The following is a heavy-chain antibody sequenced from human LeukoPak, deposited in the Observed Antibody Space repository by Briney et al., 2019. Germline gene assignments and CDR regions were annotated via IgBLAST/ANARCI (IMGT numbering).Heavy chain of an antibody. Sequence: SETLSLTCTVSGGSISSGGYYWSWIIHHPGKGLEWIGYIYYSGSTYYNPSLKSRVTISVDTSKNQFSLKLSSVTAADTAVYYCARVPHRMYFDYWGQGTLVTVSS. V-gene: IGHV4-31*03. CDR1: GGSISSGGYY. J-gene: IGHJ4*02. D-gene: IGHD2-15*01. CDR2: IYYSGST. CDR3: ARVPHRMYFDY.